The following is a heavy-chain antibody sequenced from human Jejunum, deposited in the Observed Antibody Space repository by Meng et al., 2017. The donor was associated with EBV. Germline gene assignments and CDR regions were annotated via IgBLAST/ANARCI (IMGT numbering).Heavy chain of an antibody. CDR3: AREGLVGDLRYFDL. CDR1: AYTFAGYY. Sequence: QGPRVQSGAEVKKPGASVKVSCKASAYTFAGYYMHWVRQAPGQGLEWMGRINPNSGGANYAQKFQGRVTMTRDTSVSTAYMELSRLRSDDTAVYYCAREGLVGDLRYFDLWGRGTLVTVSS. CDR2: INPNSGGA. J-gene: IGHJ2*01. V-gene: IGHV1-2*06. D-gene: IGHD3-16*01.